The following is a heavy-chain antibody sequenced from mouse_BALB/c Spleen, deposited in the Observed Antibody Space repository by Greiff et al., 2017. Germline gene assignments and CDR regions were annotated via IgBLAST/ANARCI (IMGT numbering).Heavy chain of an antibody. CDR2: ISSGGST. Sequence: EVQVVESGGGLVKPGGSLKLSCAASGFTFSSYAMSWVRQTPEKRLEWVASISSGGSTYYPDSVKGRFTISRDNARNILYLQMSSLRSEDTAMYYCADGYDGWYFDVWGAGTTVTVSS. CDR3: ADGYDGWYFDV. V-gene: IGHV5-6-5*01. D-gene: IGHD2-2*01. J-gene: IGHJ1*01. CDR1: GFTFSSYA.